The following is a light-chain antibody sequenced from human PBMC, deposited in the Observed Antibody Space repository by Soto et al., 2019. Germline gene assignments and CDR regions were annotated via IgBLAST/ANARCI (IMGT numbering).Light chain of an antibody. V-gene: IGKV3-11*01. J-gene: IGKJ1*01. CDR2: DAS. CDR1: QSISSY. Sequence: EIVMTQSPVTLSVSPGETATLSCKASQSISSYLAWYQQKPGQAPRLLIYDASNRATGIPARFSGSGSGTDFTLTISSLEPEDFAVYYCQQRSNWWTFGQGTKVDI. CDR3: QQRSNWWT.